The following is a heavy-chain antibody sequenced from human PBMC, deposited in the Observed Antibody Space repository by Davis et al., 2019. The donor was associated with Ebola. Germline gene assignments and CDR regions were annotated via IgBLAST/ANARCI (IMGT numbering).Heavy chain of an antibody. D-gene: IGHD3-22*01. CDR1: GSTPTYLS. Sequence: SAQVPCMVSGSTPTYLSRHGVRQAPGKGLEWMGGFDPEDGETIYAQKFQGRVTMTEDTSTDTAYMELSSLRSEDTAVYYCATLPLSGYYYMSFDYWGQGTLVTVSS. CDR3: ATLPLSGYYYMSFDY. CDR2: FDPEDGET. V-gene: IGHV1-24*01. J-gene: IGHJ4*02.